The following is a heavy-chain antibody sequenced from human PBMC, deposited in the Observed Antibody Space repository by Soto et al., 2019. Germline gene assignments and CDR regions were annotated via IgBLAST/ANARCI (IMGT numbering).Heavy chain of an antibody. CDR2: IYYSGST. J-gene: IGHJ6*02. CDR1: GGSISSGGYY. Sequence: SETLSLTCTVSGGSISSGGYYWSWIRQHPGKGLEWIGYIYYSGSTYYNPSLKSRVTISVDTSKNQFSLKLSSVTAADTAVYYCARDNVVVPAAMRVGGMDVWGQGTTVTVSS. V-gene: IGHV4-31*03. D-gene: IGHD2-2*01. CDR3: ARDNVVVPAAMRVGGMDV.